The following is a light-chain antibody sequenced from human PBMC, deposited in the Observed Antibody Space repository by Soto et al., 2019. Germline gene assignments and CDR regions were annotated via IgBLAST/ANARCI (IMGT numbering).Light chain of an antibody. V-gene: IGKV1-5*03. CDR2: KAS. CDR1: QNIATW. Sequence: DIQMTQTPSTLSASVGDRVTITCRASQNIATWLAWYPQKPGKAPKLLIYKASNLQSGVPSRFSGSGSGTEVTLSISSLQPDDFATYYCQQYSRFTPFGQGTKVDI. J-gene: IGKJ1*01. CDR3: QQYSRFTP.